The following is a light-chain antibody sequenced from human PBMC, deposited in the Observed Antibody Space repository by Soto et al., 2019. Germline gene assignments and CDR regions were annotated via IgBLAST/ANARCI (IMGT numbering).Light chain of an antibody. V-gene: IGKV1-5*03. CDR1: QSISSW. CDR3: QQYDSYPRT. CDR2: KAS. Sequence: DIQMTQSPSTLSASVGDRVAITCRASQSISSWLAWYQQKPGKAPNLLIYKASSLESGVPSRFSGSGSGTEFTLTVSSLQPDDFANYYCQQYDSYPRTFGGGTKVEIK. J-gene: IGKJ4*01.